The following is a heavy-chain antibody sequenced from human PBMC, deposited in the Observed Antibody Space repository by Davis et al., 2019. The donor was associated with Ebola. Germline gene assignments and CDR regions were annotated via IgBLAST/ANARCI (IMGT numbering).Heavy chain of an antibody. D-gene: IGHD2-2*01. CDR3: ARLGGDIVVVPAAMVWDYYYYMDV. J-gene: IGHJ6*03. V-gene: IGHV4-59*01. CDR2: SYYSGST. CDR1: GGSFSTYY. Sequence: SETLSLTCAVYGGSFSTYYWTWVRQAPGKGLEGSGYSYYSGSTNYNPSLKSRVTISVDTSKNQFFLKLSSVTAADTAVYYCARLGGDIVVVPAAMVWDYYYYMDVWGKGTTVTVSS.